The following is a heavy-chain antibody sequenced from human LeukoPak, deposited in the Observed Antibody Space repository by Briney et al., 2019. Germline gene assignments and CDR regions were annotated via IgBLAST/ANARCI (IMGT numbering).Heavy chain of an antibody. Sequence: PGGSLRLSCAASGFTFSSYAMSWVRQAPGKGLEWVSAISGSGGSTYYADSVKGRFTISRDNSKNTLYLQMNSLRAEDTAVYYCAKRVGDYVFHYYYGMDVWGQGTTVTVS. CDR1: GFTFSSYA. CDR2: ISGSGGST. V-gene: IGHV3-23*01. J-gene: IGHJ6*02. CDR3: AKRVGDYVFHYYYGMDV. D-gene: IGHD4-17*01.